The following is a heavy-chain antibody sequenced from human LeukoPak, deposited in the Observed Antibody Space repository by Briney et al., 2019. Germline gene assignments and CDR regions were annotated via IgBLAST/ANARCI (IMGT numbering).Heavy chain of an antibody. Sequence: PGGSLRLSCAASGFTFDDYAMHWVRQAPGKGLEWVSGISWNSGSIVYAYSVKGRFTISRDNAKNSLYLQMNSLRAEDTALYYCAKDRWIGDSGSYLGIDYWGQGTLVTVSS. CDR3: AKDRWIGDSGSYLGIDY. D-gene: IGHD1-26*01. CDR1: GFTFDDYA. V-gene: IGHV3-9*01. CDR2: ISWNSGSI. J-gene: IGHJ4*02.